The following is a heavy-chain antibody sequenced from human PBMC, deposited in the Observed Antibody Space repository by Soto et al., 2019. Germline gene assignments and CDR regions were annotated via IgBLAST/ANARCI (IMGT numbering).Heavy chain of an antibody. V-gene: IGHV1-69*02. Sequence: SVKGSCKASGGTLSSYTIGWVRQAPGQGLEWMGRIIPILGIANYAQKFQGRVTITADKSTSTAYMELSSLRSEDTAVYYCARGPPPMVRGVGYYYMDVWGKGTTVTVSS. CDR1: GGTLSSYT. J-gene: IGHJ6*03. D-gene: IGHD3-10*01. CDR2: IIPILGIA. CDR3: ARGPPPMVRGVGYYYMDV.